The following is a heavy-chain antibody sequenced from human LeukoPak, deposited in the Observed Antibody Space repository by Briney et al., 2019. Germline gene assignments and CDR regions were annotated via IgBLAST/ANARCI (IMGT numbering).Heavy chain of an antibody. CDR2: IKSSGNT. Sequence: PAESLSLTCAVYGGSFSGYYWSWIRQPPGKGLEWIGEIKSSGNTKYNPSLKSRVTISVDTSKNQISLKLSTVTAADTAVYYCARGPPYYYDSSGKTVGVDYWGQGTLVTGSS. CDR3: ARGPPYYYDSSGKTVGVDY. CDR1: GGSFSGYY. V-gene: IGHV4-34*01. J-gene: IGHJ4*02. D-gene: IGHD3-22*01.